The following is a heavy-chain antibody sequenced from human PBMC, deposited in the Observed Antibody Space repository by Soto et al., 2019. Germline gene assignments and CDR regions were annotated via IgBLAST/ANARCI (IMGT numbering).Heavy chain of an antibody. Sequence: GGSLRLSCAASGFTFSSYGMHWVRQAPGKGLEWVAVISYDGSNKYYADSVKGRFTISRDNSKNTLYLQMNSLRAEDTAVYYCAKDSATRYYYGSGYYMDVWGKGTTVTVSS. CDR3: AKDSATRYYYGSGYYMDV. CDR1: GFTFSSYG. D-gene: IGHD3-10*01. V-gene: IGHV3-30*18. CDR2: ISYDGSNK. J-gene: IGHJ6*03.